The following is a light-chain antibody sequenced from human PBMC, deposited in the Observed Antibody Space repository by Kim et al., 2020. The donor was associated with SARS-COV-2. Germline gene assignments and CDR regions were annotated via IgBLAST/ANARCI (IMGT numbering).Light chain of an antibody. CDR1: QTIGSY. CDR2: AAS. CDR3: QQSYGSPLT. J-gene: IGKJ4*01. V-gene: IGKV1-39*01. Sequence: IQMTQSPSSLSTSIGDIVTITCRASQTIGSYVNWYQQKPGKAPKVLIYAASNLQSGVPSRFSGSGSGRDFTLTISSLQPEDTATYYCQQSYGSPLTFGGGTKVDIK.